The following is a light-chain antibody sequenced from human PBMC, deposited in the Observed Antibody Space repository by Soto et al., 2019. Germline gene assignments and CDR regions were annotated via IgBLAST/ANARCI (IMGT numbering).Light chain of an antibody. Sequence: EIVMTQSPATLSVSPGESATLSCRASQRVSTALSWYQQKPGQAPRLVMYVTATRATGIPPRFSGNGSGTEFTLTSSSLQSEDFAVYSCQQYHNWPLTFGQGTKVEVK. CDR1: QRVSTA. V-gene: IGKV3-15*01. J-gene: IGKJ1*01. CDR3: QQYHNWPLT. CDR2: VTA.